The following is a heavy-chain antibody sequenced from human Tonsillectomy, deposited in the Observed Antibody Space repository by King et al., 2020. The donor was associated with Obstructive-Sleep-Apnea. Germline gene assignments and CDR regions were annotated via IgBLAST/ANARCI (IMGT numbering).Heavy chain of an antibody. J-gene: IGHJ3*02. CDR1: GFTFSSYG. D-gene: IGHD5-24*01. Sequence: VQLVESGGGVVQPGRSLRLSCAASGFTFSSYGMHWVRQAPGKGMEWVAVIWYDGSNKYYGDSVKGRFTISRDNSKNTRYLQMNSLRAEDTAVYYCARGDGYNHDAFDIWGQGTMVTVSS. CDR2: IWYDGSNK. V-gene: IGHV3-33*01. CDR3: ARGDGYNHDAFDI.